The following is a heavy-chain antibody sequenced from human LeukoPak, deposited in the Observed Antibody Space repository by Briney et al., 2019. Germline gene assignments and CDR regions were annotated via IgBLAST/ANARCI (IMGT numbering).Heavy chain of an antibody. V-gene: IGHV4-59*01. CDR3: XXXIAAAGTGY. J-gene: IGHJ4*02. CDR2: IYYSGST. Sequence: SETLSLTCTVSGGSISSYYWSWIRQPPGKGLEWIGYIYYSGSTNYNPSLKSRVTISVDTSKNQFSLKLSSVTAAGTAVYCRXXXIAAAGTGYWGQGTLVTVSS. D-gene: IGHD6-13*01. CDR1: GGSISSYY.